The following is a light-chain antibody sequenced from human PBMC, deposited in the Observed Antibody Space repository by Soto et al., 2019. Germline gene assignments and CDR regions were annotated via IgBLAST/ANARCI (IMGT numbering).Light chain of an antibody. J-gene: IGKJ4*01. CDR2: DAS. V-gene: IGKV3-11*01. CDR3: QQRSDWPLT. Sequence: EVVLTQSPATLSLSPGERATLSCRASQSVSSDLAGYQQKPGQAPRLLIYDASNRATGIPARFSGSGSGTDFTLIINSLEPEDFAVYYCQQRSDWPLTFGGGTKVEIK. CDR1: QSVSSD.